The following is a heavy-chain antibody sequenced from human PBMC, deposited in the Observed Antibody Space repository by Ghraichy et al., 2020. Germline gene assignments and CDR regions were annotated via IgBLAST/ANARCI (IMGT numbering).Heavy chain of an antibody. CDR1: GFHFSNYY. J-gene: IGHJ4*02. CDR3: ARESSGTHVKDY. Sequence: GGSLRLSCSASGFHFSNYYMSWIRQAPGKGLEWIAYISSSGSPIYHADSVKGRFTISRDNAENSLYLQMGSLSAEDTAVYYCARESSGTHVKDYWCQGILVTVSS. CDR2: ISSSGSPI. D-gene: IGHD1-1*01. V-gene: IGHV3-11*01.